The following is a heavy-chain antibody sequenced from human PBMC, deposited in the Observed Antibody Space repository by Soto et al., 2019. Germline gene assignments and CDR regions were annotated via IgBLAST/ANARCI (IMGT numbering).Heavy chain of an antibody. V-gene: IGHV3-30*18. D-gene: IGHD2-2*01. CDR2: ISYDGSNK. CDR3: AKGSLPIVVPAASFDY. Sequence: GGSLRLSCAASGFTFSSYGMHWVRQAPGKGLEWVAVISYDGSNKYYADSVKGRFTISRDNSKNTLYLQMNSLRAEDTAVYYCAKGSLPIVVPAASFDYWGQGTMVTVYS. J-gene: IGHJ4*02. CDR1: GFTFSSYG.